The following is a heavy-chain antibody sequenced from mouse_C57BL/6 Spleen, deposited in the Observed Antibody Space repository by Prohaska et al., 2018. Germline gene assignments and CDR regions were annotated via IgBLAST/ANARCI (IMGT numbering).Heavy chain of an antibody. CDR1: GFTFSGFW. CDR3: MRYGSSYWYFDV. D-gene: IGHD1-1*01. Sequence: EVQLLETGGGLVQPGGSRGLSCEGSGFTFSGFWMSWVRQTPGKTQELIGDINSDGSVINYAPSIKDRFTIFRDNDKSTLDLQMSNVRSEDTATYFCMRYGSSYWYFDVWGTGTTVTVSS. V-gene: IGHV11-2*01. J-gene: IGHJ1*03. CDR2: INSDGSVI.